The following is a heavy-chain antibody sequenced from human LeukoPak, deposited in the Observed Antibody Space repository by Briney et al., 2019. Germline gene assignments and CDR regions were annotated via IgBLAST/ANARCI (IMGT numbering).Heavy chain of an antibody. CDR1: GFTFSSYG. D-gene: IGHD2-21*01. V-gene: IGHV3-23*01. J-gene: IGHJ4*02. CDR2: ISGSGGST. Sequence: GGSLRLSCAASGFTFSSYGMSWVRQAPGKGLEWVSAISGSGGSTYYADSVKGRFTISRDNSKNTLYLQMNSLRAEDTAVYYCANRDDLPTVIAPAHRGYWGQGTLVTVSS. CDR3: ANRDDLPTVIAPAHRGY.